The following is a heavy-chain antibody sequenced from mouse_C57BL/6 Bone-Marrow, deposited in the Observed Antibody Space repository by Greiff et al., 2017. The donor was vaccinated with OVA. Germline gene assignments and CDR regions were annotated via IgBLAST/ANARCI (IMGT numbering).Heavy chain of an antibody. V-gene: IGHV1-19*01. CDR1: GYTFTDYY. Sequence: EVQLQESGPVLVKPGASVKMSCKASGYTFTDYYMNWVKQSHGKSLEWIGVINPYNGGTSYTQKFKGKATLTVDKSSRTAYMELNSLTSEDSEAYYGARRDYGCPFRYFDVWGTGTTVTVSS. CDR3: ARRDYGCPFRYFDV. J-gene: IGHJ1*03. CDR2: INPYNGGT. D-gene: IGHD1-1*01.